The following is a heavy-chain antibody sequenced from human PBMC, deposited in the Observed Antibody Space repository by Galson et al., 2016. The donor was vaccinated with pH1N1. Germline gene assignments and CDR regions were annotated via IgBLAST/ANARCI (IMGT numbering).Heavy chain of an antibody. Sequence: SLRLSCAASGFTLSDYYMNWIRETPERGLEWLSSIGSSGNVAYADSVKGRFTIFRANAQNSLLLQMDSLRGDDTALYYCAREWGIGAAGPLVSWGQGALVIVSS. D-gene: IGHD6-13*01. CDR2: IGSSGNV. CDR1: GFTLSDYY. J-gene: IGHJ4*02. V-gene: IGHV3-11*01. CDR3: AREWGIGAAGPLVS.